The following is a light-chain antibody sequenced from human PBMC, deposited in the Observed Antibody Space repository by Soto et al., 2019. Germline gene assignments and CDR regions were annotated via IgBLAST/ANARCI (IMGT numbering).Light chain of an antibody. V-gene: IGKV4-1*01. CDR2: WAS. Sequence: DIVMTQSPDSLAVSLGERATINCKSSQSVLYISNKKNYLVWYQQKPGQPPKLLINWASTRESGVPDRFSGSGSGTDFTLTISSLQAEDVAVYYCQQYYSTPRTFGPGTKVYIK. J-gene: IGKJ3*01. CDR3: QQYYSTPRT. CDR1: QSVLYISNKKNY.